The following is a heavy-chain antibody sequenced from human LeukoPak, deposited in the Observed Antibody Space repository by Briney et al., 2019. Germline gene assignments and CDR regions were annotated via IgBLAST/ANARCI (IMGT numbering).Heavy chain of an antibody. CDR3: ARRSELLYNYFDY. J-gene: IGHJ4*02. V-gene: IGHV4-4*02. CDR1: GGSISSSNW. D-gene: IGHD2-2*02. Sequence: SGTLSLTCAVSGGSISSSNWWSWVRQPPGKGLEWIGEIYHSGSTNYNPSLKSRVTISVDKSKNQFSLKLSSVTAADTAVYYCARRSELLYNYFDYWGQGTLVTVSS. CDR2: IYHSGST.